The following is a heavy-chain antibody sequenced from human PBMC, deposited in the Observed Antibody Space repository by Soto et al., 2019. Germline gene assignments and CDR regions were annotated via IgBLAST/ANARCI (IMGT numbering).Heavy chain of an antibody. D-gene: IGHD3-10*01. CDR3: AKRNYGSEFDY. V-gene: IGHV3-23*01. Sequence: EVQLLESGGGLVQPGGSLRLSCAASGFTFSSYAMNWVRQAPGKGLERVSVISGSGGSTYYADSVKGRFTISRDNSKNTLYVQMKSLRDEDTAVYYCAKRNYGSEFDYWGQGTLVTVSS. J-gene: IGHJ4*02. CDR1: GFTFSSYA. CDR2: ISGSGGST.